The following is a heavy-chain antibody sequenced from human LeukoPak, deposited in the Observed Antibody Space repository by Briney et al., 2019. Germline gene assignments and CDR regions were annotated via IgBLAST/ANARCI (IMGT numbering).Heavy chain of an antibody. CDR2: IKPDGSGK. Sequence: PGGSLRLSCAASGFSFSSYWMTWVRQVPGKGLEWVANIKPDGSGKHYVDSVKGRFTISRDNAKSSLYLQVDSLRVEDTAVYYCSSQPAVIDLDFWGQGALVTVSS. CDR3: SSQPAVIDLDF. CDR1: GFSFSSYW. V-gene: IGHV3-7*01. J-gene: IGHJ4*02. D-gene: IGHD2/OR15-2a*01.